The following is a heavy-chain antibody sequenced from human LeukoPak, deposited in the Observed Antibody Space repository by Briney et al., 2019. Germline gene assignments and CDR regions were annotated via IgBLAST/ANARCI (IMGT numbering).Heavy chain of an antibody. D-gene: IGHD5-18*01. CDR2: ISYDGSNK. CDR3: ARDYRGCSRDYAFDI. Sequence: GGSLRLSCAASGFTFSSYGMHWVRQAPGKGLERVAVISYDGSNKYYADSVKGRFTISRDNSKNTLYLQMNSLRAEDTAVYYCARDYRGCSRDYAFDIWGQGTMVTVSS. J-gene: IGHJ3*02. CDR1: GFTFSSYG. V-gene: IGHV3-30*03.